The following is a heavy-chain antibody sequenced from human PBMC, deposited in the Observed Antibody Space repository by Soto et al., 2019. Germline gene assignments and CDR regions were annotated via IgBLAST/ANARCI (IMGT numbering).Heavy chain of an antibody. CDR2: ISGSLGSA. Sequence: PGGSLRLSCAVSGFTFNDYSMIWVRQAAGKWLEWVSTISGSLGSAYYAASVEGRFAISGDNSNNTLYLQMNSLRVEDTATYYCAKDSRLPGFGRLIHAFDIWGHGTMVTVSS. D-gene: IGHD3-3*01. J-gene: IGHJ3*02. V-gene: IGHV3-23*01. CDR3: AKDSRLPGFGRLIHAFDI. CDR1: GFTFNDYS.